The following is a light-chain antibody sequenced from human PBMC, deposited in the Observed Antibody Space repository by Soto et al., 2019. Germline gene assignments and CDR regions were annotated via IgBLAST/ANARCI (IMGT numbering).Light chain of an antibody. CDR3: QSYENSLGVGYV. V-gene: IGLV1-40*01. Sequence: QSSLTQPPSMSWAPRQRGPISRPGSSSKLGAGYEVHWYQQIPGAGPRLLIYGNNNRPSGVPDRFPGSRSGTSASLAITGLQAEDEADYYCQSYENSLGVGYVFGTGTKVTVL. CDR1: SSKLGAGYE. J-gene: IGLJ1*01. CDR2: GNN.